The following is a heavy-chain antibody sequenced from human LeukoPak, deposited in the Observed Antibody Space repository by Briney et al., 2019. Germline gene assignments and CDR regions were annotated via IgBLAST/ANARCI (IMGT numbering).Heavy chain of an antibody. J-gene: IGHJ3*02. CDR3: ARTDYYDSSGYYYPDAFDI. Sequence: SETLSLTCTVSGDSISSSKYYWGWIRQSPGKGLEWIGYIYYSGSTYYNPSLKSRVTISVDTSKNQFSLKLSSVTAADTAVYYCARTDYYDSSGYYYPDAFDIWGQGTMVTVSS. CDR1: GDSISSSKYY. V-gene: IGHV4-31*03. D-gene: IGHD3-22*01. CDR2: IYYSGST.